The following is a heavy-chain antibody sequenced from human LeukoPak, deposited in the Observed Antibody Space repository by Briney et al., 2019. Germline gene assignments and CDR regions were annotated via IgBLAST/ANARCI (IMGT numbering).Heavy chain of an antibody. CDR1: GYTFTGYY. D-gene: IGHD3-9*01. CDR3: ARDHGYYDILTGYYPTYYFDY. J-gene: IGHJ4*02. Sequence: ASVKVSCKASGYTFTGYYMHWVRQAPGQGLEWMGWINPNSGGTNYAQKFQGRVTMTRDTSISTVYMELSRLRSDDTAVYYCARDHGYYDILTGYYPTYYFDYWGQGTLVTVSS. V-gene: IGHV1-2*02. CDR2: INPNSGGT.